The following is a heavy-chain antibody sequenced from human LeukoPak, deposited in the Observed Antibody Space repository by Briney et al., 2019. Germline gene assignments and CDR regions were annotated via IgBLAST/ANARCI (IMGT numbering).Heavy chain of an antibody. CDR3: ARWDPTYDIAASGTSNYY. Sequence: ASVNVSCKASGYTFTDDYMHWVRQAPGQENEKMGWINPNSGGTNYAQKFQGRVTMTRDTSISTAYMELSRLRSDDTAVYYCARWDPTYDIAASGTSNYYWGQGTLVTVSS. D-gene: IGHD6-13*01. CDR2: INPNSGGT. V-gene: IGHV1-2*02. J-gene: IGHJ4*02. CDR1: GYTFTDDY.